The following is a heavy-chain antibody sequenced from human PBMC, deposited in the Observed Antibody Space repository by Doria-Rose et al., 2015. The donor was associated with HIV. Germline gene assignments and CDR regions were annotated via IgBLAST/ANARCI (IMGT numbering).Heavy chain of an antibody. CDR1: GGSISSYY. CDR3: ARFRPSRGIYYSLDV. D-gene: IGHD3-10*01. CDR2: IYSSGST. V-gene: IGHV4-4*09. Sequence: QVQLQESGPGLVKPAETLSLTCTVSGGSISSYYWNWIRQPPGKGLEWIEYIYSSGSTHYNSSLKSRVTISIDTSKNQFPLKRSSVTAADTAVYYCARFRPSRGIYYSLDVWGKGTTVTVSS. J-gene: IGHJ6*03.